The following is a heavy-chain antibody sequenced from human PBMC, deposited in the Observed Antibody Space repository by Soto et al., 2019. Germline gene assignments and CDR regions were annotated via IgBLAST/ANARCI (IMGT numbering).Heavy chain of an antibody. Sequence: QVQLQESGPGLVKPSGTLSLTCAVSGGSISSSNCWSWVRRSPGRGLEWIGEIYHSGGTNYNPSFKPRVIISVDKSKNQFSLQLNSVTAADTAIYYCATHVVETPKGRRGWFDPWGQGTLVTVSS. V-gene: IGHV4-4*02. CDR2: IYHSGGT. CDR1: GGSISSSNC. D-gene: IGHD2-21*02. J-gene: IGHJ5*02. CDR3: ATHVVETPKGRRGWFDP.